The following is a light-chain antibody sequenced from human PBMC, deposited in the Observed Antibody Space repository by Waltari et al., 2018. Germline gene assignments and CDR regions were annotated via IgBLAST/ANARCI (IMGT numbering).Light chain of an antibody. CDR1: SSNIGSNI. CDR2: TNN. V-gene: IGLV1-44*01. Sequence: QSVLTQPPSASGTPGQRVTISCSGSSSNIGSNIVNWYQQLPGTAPKLLIYTNNQRPAGVPALFSGSKSGTSASLAISGLQSEDEADYHCAAWDDSLTAWVFGGGTKLTVL. J-gene: IGLJ3*02. CDR3: AAWDDSLTAWV.